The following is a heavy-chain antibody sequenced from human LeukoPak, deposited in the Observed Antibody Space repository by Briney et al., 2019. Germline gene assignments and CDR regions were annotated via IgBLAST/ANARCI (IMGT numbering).Heavy chain of an antibody. CDR3: ARRVVGATTSWYFDL. Sequence: SEILSLTCTVSGGSISSSSYYWGWIRQPPGKGLVWIGSIYYSGSTYYNPSLKSRVTISVDTSKNQFSLKLSSVTAADTAVYYCARRVVGATTSWYFDLWGRGTLVTVSS. J-gene: IGHJ2*01. D-gene: IGHD1-26*01. V-gene: IGHV4-39*01. CDR1: GGSISSSSYY. CDR2: IYYSGST.